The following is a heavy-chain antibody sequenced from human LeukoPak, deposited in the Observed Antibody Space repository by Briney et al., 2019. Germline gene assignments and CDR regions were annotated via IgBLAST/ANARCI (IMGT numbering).Heavy chain of an antibody. D-gene: IGHD6-19*01. CDR2: INTDGTVT. CDR1: GFTFSKYW. Sequence: GGSLRLSCAASGFTFSKYWMLWVRQAARTRLKGVSRINTDGTVTTYADSVKGRFTVSRDNADNTMFLQMNSVRDEDTAVHYCATKQWLAPPPDSWGQGTPVTVSS. CDR3: ATKQWLAPPPDS. J-gene: IGHJ4*02. V-gene: IGHV3-74*01.